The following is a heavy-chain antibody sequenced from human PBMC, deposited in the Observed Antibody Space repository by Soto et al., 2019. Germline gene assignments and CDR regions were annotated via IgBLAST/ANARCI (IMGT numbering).Heavy chain of an antibody. CDR1: GFTFSNAW. CDR3: TTAPEEDYIWGSRWDYFDY. J-gene: IGHJ4*02. D-gene: IGHD3-16*01. CDR2: IKSETDGGTT. Sequence: GGSLRLSCAASGFTFSNAWMSWVRQAPGKGLEWVGRIKSETDGGTTDYAAPVKGRFTISRDDSKNTLYLQMNSLKTEDTAVYYCTTAPEEDYIWGSRWDYFDYWGQGTLVTVSS. V-gene: IGHV3-15*01.